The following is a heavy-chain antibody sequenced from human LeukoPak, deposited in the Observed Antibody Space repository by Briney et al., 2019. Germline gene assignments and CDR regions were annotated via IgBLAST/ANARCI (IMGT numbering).Heavy chain of an antibody. CDR2: IRTKANSYAT. CDR3: TRLGVATIGGDY. D-gene: IGHD5-12*01. V-gene: IGHV3-73*01. Sequence: PGGSLRLSCAAPGFTLSGSAMHWVRQASGKGLEWVGRIRTKANSYATAYAASVKGRFTISRDDSKNTVYLQMNSLKTEDTAVYYCTRLGVATIGGDYWGQGTLVTVSS. J-gene: IGHJ4*02. CDR1: GFTLSGSA.